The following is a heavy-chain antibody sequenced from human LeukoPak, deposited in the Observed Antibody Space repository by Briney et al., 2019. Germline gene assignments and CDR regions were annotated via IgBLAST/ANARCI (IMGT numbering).Heavy chain of an antibody. CDR2: INQDGSEK. V-gene: IGHV3-7*01. Sequence: GGSLRLSCAASGFTFSSYWMSWVRQAPGKGLEWVANINQDGSEKYYVDSVKGRFTISRDNAKNSLYLQMNSLRAEDTAVYCCARAPDFWSGYYKNAFDIWGQGTMVTVSS. D-gene: IGHD3-3*01. CDR1: GFTFSSYW. CDR3: ARAPDFWSGYYKNAFDI. J-gene: IGHJ3*02.